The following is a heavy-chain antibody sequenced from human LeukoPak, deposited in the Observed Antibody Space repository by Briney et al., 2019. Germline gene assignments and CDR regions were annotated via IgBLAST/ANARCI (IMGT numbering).Heavy chain of an antibody. CDR3: ARVNYYDSSGTDY. J-gene: IGHJ4*02. CDR1: GDSISSYY. Sequence: SETLSLTCTVSGDSISSYYWSWIRQPPGKGLEWIGYIYYSGSTNYNPSLKSRVTISVDTSKNQFSLRLSSVTAADSAVYYCARVNYYDSSGTDYWGQGTLVTVSS. D-gene: IGHD3-22*01. V-gene: IGHV4-59*01. CDR2: IYYSGST.